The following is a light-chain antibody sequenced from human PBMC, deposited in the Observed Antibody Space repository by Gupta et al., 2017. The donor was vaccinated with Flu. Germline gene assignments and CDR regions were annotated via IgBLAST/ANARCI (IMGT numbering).Light chain of an antibody. V-gene: IGLV4-69*01. CDR2: LNSDGSH. J-gene: IGLJ3*02. CDR3: QTWGTGV. Sequence: QLVLTRSPSASASLGASVKLTCTLSSGHSSYAIAWHQQQPEKGPRYLMKLNSDGSHSKGDGIPDRFSGSSSGAERYLTISSRQSEDEADYYCQTWGTGVFGGGTKLTVL. CDR1: SGHSSYA.